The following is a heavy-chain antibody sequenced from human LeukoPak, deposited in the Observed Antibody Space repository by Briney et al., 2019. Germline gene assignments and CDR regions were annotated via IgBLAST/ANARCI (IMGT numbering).Heavy chain of an antibody. J-gene: IGHJ4*02. D-gene: IGHD5-18*01. CDR1: GGSISSYY. Sequence: PSETLSLTCTVSGGSISSYYWSWIRHPAGKGLELIGRIYTSGSTNYNPSLKSRVTMSVDTSKNQFSLKLSSVTAADTAVYYCAGGTRGYSYGYRFDYWGQGTLVTVSS. CDR2: IYTSGST. V-gene: IGHV4-4*07. CDR3: AGGTRGYSYGYRFDY.